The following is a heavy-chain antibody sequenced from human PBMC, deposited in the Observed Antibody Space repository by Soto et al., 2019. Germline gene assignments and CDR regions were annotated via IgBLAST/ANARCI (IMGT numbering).Heavy chain of an antibody. J-gene: IGHJ6*02. CDR3: ARDTHKGRYYGSGSYYTAAGDV. Sequence: QVQLVESGGGVVQPGRSLRLSCAASGFTFSSYAMHWVLQAPGKGLEWVAVISHDGNNKDYADSVKGRFTISRDNSENTLYLQLNSLRPDDMAVYYCARDTHKGRYYGSGSYYTAAGDVWGQGTTVTVSS. D-gene: IGHD3-10*01. CDR2: ISHDGNNK. V-gene: IGHV3-30*04. CDR1: GFTFSSYA.